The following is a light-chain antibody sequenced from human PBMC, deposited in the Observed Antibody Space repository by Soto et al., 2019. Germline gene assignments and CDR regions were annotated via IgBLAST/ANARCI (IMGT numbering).Light chain of an antibody. CDR3: QSYDSSLNNWV. CDR1: SSNIGAGYD. V-gene: IGLV1-40*01. CDR2: GNN. J-gene: IGLJ3*02. Sequence: QSVLTQAPSVSGAPGQRVSISCTGSSSNIGAGYDVHWYQQLPGTAPKLLIFGNNNRPSGVPDRFSGSKSATSASLAITGLQAEDEADYYCQSYDSSLNNWVFGGGTKLTVL.